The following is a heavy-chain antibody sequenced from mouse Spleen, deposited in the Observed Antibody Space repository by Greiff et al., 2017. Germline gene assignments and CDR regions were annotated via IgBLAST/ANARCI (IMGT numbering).Heavy chain of an antibody. CDR2: IRSKSNNYAT. CDR1: GFSFTTYA. D-gene: IGHD2-2*01. Sequence: EVQLVESGGGLVQPKGSLKLSCAASGFSFTTYAMNWVRQAPGKGLEWVARIRSKSNNYATYYADSVKDRFTISRDDSESMLYLQMNNLKTEDTAMYYCVCGYDNAMDYWGQGTSVTVSS. V-gene: IGHV10-1*01. CDR3: VCGYDNAMDY. J-gene: IGHJ4*01.